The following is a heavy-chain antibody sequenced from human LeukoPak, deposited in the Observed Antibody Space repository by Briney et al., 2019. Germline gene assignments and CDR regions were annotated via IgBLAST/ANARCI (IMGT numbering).Heavy chain of an antibody. Sequence: GGSLRLSCAASGFTFSSYSMNWVRQAPGKGLEWVSYISTSSTIYYADSVKGRFTISRDNAKNSLYLQMNSLRAEDTAVYYCARDRIQLAFDYWGQGTLVTVSS. J-gene: IGHJ4*02. D-gene: IGHD5-18*01. CDR2: ISTSSTI. V-gene: IGHV3-48*01. CDR1: GFTFSSYS. CDR3: ARDRIQLAFDY.